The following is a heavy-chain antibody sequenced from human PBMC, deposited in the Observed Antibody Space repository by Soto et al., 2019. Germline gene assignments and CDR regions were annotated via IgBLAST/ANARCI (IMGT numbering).Heavy chain of an antibody. Sequence: VASVKVSCKASGGTFSSYAISWVRQAPGQGLEWMGGIIPIFGTANYAQKFQGRVTITADESTSTAYMELSSLRSEDTAVYYCARERGQGILPYWGQGPLVTVSS. CDR3: ARERGQGILPY. CDR2: IIPIFGTA. J-gene: IGHJ4*02. V-gene: IGHV1-69*13. D-gene: IGHD3-3*01. CDR1: GGTFSSYA.